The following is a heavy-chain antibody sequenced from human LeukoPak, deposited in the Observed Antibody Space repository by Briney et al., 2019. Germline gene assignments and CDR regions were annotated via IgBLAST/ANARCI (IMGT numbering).Heavy chain of an antibody. D-gene: IGHD4-11*01. CDR3: VKDRADQYSFDS. V-gene: IGHV3-11*06. CDR2: ISGSSIYT. Sequence: PGGSLRLSCAASGFTFSDYHMTWIRQAPGKGLEWVSYISGSSIYTRYADSVKGRFTISRDNSKRTLYLQMNILRPEDTAVYFCVKDRADQYSFDSWGQGTLVTVSS. J-gene: IGHJ4*02. CDR1: GFTFSDYH.